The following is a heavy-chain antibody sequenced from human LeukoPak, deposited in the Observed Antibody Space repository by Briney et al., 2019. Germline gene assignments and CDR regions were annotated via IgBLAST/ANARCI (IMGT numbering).Heavy chain of an antibody. J-gene: IGHJ4*02. Sequence: GGSLRLSCAASGFTFSDYYMSWIRQAPGKGLEWVSYISSSGSTIYYADSVKGRFTISRDNSKNTLYLQMNSLRAEDTAVYYCAKALRRIYGSGSPPPLTFDYWGQGTLVTVSS. CDR3: AKALRRIYGSGSPPPLTFDY. CDR2: ISSSGSTI. D-gene: IGHD3-10*01. V-gene: IGHV3-11*01. CDR1: GFTFSDYY.